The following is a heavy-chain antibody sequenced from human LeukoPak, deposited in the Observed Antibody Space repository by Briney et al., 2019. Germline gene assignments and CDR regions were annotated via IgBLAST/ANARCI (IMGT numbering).Heavy chain of an antibody. J-gene: IGHJ4*02. D-gene: IGHD3-10*01. CDR3: ARLNYGSWSYFDY. Sequence: PGESLKISCKCSGYSFTTYWIGWVRQMPGKGLEWMGIIYPGDSDTRYSPSFQGQVTISADKSINTAYLQWSSLKASDTAMYYCARLNYGSWSYFDYWAQGTLVSVSS. CDR2: IYPGDSDT. V-gene: IGHV5-51*01. CDR1: GYSFTTYW.